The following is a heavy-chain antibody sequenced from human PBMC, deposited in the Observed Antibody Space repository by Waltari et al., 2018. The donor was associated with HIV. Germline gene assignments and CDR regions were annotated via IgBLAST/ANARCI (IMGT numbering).Heavy chain of an antibody. J-gene: IGHJ6*02. CDR3: ARDGSATLIHAPFGV. CDR1: GFTFSSYA. CDR2: ISSSGSTI. D-gene: IGHD1-26*01. Sequence: EVQLVESGGGLVPPGGSLRLSCAASGFTFSSYAMNWVRQAPGKGLEWVSYISSSGSTIYYADSVKGGFTISRDNAKNSLYLQMNSLRAEDPAVYYCARDGSATLIHAPFGVWGQGTTVTVSS. V-gene: IGHV3-48*03.